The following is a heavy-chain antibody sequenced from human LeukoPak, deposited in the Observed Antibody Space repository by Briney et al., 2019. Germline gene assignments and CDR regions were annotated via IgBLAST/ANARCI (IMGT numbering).Heavy chain of an antibody. CDR2: IYYSGST. CDR3: ACLTTADAFDI. J-gene: IGHJ3*02. D-gene: IGHD3-22*01. Sequence: SETLSLTCTVSGGSLSRYYWSCIRQPPGKGLEWIGYIYYSGSTDYSPSLKSRVTISVDTSKNQFSLKLSSVTAADTAVYYCACLTTADAFDIWGQGTMVTVSS. CDR1: GGSLSRYY. V-gene: IGHV4-59*01.